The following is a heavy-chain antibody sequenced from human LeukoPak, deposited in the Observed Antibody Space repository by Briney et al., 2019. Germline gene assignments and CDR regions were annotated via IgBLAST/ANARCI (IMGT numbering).Heavy chain of an antibody. CDR1: GFTFADYG. CDR2: ISYDGSNR. J-gene: IGHJ4*02. CDR3: AKDRSGSYDIGGYFDY. D-gene: IGHD1-26*01. V-gene: IGHV3-30*18. Sequence: GGSLRLSCAASGFTFADYGMHWVRQAPGKGLEWVAIISYDGSNRYYADSVKGRFTISRDNSKNTLYLQMNSVRAEDTAVYYCAKDRSGSYDIGGYFDYWGQGNLVTVSS.